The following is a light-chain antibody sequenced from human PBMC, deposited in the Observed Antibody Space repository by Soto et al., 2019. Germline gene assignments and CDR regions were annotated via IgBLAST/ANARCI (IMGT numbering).Light chain of an antibody. V-gene: IGLV3-21*04. CDR1: NIGDKR. CDR2: YDS. CDR3: QVWDIMTDNYV. J-gene: IGLJ1*01. Sequence: SYELTQPPSVSVAPEKTTTITCGGNNIGDKRVHWYRQKSGQAPVLLISYDSDRPSGIPERFSGSNSGNTATLTISRVEAGDEADYYCQVWDIMTDNYVFGGGTKHTVL.